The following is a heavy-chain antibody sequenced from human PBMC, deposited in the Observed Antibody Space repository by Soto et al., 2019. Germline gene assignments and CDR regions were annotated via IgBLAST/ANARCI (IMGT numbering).Heavy chain of an antibody. CDR3: ARDPARWLRFGYSDS. D-gene: IGHD5-12*01. CDR2: ITPDSRYI. CDR1: GFTFSTYN. J-gene: IGHJ4*02. Sequence: QLVESGGGLVEPGGSLRLSCAASGFTFSTYNMNWVRQAPGKGLEWVSPITPDSRYIYYADSVRGRFTISRDNARTSLYLQVSSLRADDTAVYFCARDPARWLRFGYSDSWGQGTLVTVSS. V-gene: IGHV3-21*01.